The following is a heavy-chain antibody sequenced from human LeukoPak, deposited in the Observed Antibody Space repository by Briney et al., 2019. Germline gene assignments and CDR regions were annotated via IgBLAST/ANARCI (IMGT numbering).Heavy chain of an antibody. CDR3: ATDVYGGYSFSY. CDR2: IYYSGST. D-gene: IGHD5-12*01. Sequence: SETLSLTCTVSSGSISSYYWSWIRQPPGRGLEWIGYIYYSGSTNYNPSLKSRVTISVDMSKNQFSLKLSSVTAADTAVYYCATDVYGGYSFSYWGQGTLVTVSS. CDR1: SGSISSYY. V-gene: IGHV4-59*01. J-gene: IGHJ4*02.